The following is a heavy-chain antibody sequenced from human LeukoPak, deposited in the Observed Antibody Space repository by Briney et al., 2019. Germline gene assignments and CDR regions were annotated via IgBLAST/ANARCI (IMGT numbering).Heavy chain of an antibody. D-gene: IGHD3-16*01. V-gene: IGHV3-23*01. CDR2: ISKSGDHT. Sequence: GGSLRLSCAVSGLTFNNYAMSWVRQAPGKGLEWVSAISKSGDHTYYAASAKGRFSIYRDNSKNTQYLQMNSLRAEDTAVYYCATSWGPDTSAFRWGRDGMDVWGQGTTVIVS. CDR3: ATSWGPDTSAFRWGRDGMDV. CDR1: GLTFNNYA. J-gene: IGHJ6*02.